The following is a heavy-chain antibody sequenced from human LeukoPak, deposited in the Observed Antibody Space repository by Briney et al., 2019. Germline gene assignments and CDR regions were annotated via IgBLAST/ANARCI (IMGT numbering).Heavy chain of an antibody. D-gene: IGHD5-24*01. J-gene: IGHJ4*02. CDR3: AKGWNYFDY. V-gene: IGHV3-74*01. CDR2: INSDGSST. Sequence: GGSLRLSCAASGFSFSSYWMHWVRQAPGKGLVWVSRINSDGSSTSYADSVKGRFTISRDNSKNTLFLQMNSLRAEDTAVYYCAKGWNYFDYWGQGTLVTVSS. CDR1: GFSFSSYW.